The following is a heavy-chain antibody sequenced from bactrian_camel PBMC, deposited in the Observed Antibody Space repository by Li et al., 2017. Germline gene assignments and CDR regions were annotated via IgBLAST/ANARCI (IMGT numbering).Heavy chain of an antibody. CDR3: ATVDGRWSAPNY. D-gene: IGHD6*01. CDR2: INWSGDRL. CDR1: GYTDRRYC. V-gene: IGHV3S25*01. J-gene: IGHJ4*01. Sequence: VESGGGSVQAGGSLRLSCAVSGYTDRRYCMGLEWVSSINWSGDRLNFADSVKDQFTISRDNAKNTVYLQMNSLKPEDTAVYYCATVDGRWSAPNYWGQGTQVTVS.